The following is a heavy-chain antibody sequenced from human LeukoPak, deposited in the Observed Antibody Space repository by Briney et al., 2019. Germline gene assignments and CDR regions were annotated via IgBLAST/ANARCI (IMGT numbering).Heavy chain of an antibody. Sequence: GGSLRLSCAASGFTFSSYAMSSVRQAPGKGLEWVSAISGSGGSTYYADSVKGRFTISRDNSKNTLYLQTSSLRAEDTAVYYCATSLNCSSTSCSPGYWGQGTLVTVSS. CDR3: ATSLNCSSTSCSPGY. D-gene: IGHD2-2*01. J-gene: IGHJ4*02. V-gene: IGHV3-23*01. CDR2: ISGSGGST. CDR1: GFTFSSYA.